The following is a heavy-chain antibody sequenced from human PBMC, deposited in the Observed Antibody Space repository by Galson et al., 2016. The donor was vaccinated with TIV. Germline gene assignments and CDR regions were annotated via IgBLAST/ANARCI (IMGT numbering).Heavy chain of an antibody. CDR3: ATWDRPSSRGFDP. CDR2: ITWIGDT. D-gene: IGHD6-6*01. Sequence: SLRLSCAASGFTFDVYAMHWVRQAPGRVLEWVSLITWIGDTYYAESVKGRFTISRDKSENSLYLQMNSLKVDDTALYYCATWDRPSSRGFDPWGQGTLVTVSS. J-gene: IGHJ5*02. CDR1: GFTFDVYA. V-gene: IGHV3-43D*03.